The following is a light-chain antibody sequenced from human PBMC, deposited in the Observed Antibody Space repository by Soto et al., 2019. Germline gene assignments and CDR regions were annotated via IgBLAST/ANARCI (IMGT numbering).Light chain of an antibody. CDR3: QQRSDRLPIT. CDR2: DAS. Sequence: EIVLTQSPATLSLSPGERGPLSCRASQSVSSHLAWYQQKPGQAPRLLIYDASKRPTGIPARFSGSGSGTDFTLTISSLEPEDFAVYYCQQRSDRLPITFGQGTRLEIK. CDR1: QSVSSH. V-gene: IGKV3-11*01. J-gene: IGKJ5*01.